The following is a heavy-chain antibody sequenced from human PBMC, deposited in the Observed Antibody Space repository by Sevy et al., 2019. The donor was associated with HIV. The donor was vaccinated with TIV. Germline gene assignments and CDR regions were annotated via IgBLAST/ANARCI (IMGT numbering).Heavy chain of an antibody. CDR2: IYPGDSDT. Sequence: GESLKISCKGSGYSFTSYWIGWVRQMPGKGLEWMGIIYPGDSDTSYSPSFQGQVTISADKSISTAYLQWSSLKASDTSMYYCARGQVVPAAISWIDPWGQGTLVTVSS. J-gene: IGHJ5*02. V-gene: IGHV5-51*01. CDR1: GYSFTSYW. CDR3: ARGQVVPAAISWIDP. D-gene: IGHD2-2*01.